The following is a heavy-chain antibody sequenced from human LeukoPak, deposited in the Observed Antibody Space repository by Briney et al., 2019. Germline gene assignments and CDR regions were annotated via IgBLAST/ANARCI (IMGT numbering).Heavy chain of an antibody. D-gene: IGHD2-2*01. V-gene: IGHV3-7*01. J-gene: IGHJ4*02. CDR3: ARGATSYQYYFDY. CDR1: GLTLSSHW. Sequence: GGSLRLSCAASGLTLSSHWMSWVRQAPGEGLEWVANINQDGSEKYDVDSVKGRFTISRDNAKNSLYLQMNSLRAEDTAVYYCARGATSYQYYFDYWGQGTLVTVSS. CDR2: INQDGSEK.